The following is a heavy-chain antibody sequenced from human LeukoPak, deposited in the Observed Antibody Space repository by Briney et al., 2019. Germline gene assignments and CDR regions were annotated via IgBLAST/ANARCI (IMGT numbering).Heavy chain of an antibody. CDR1: GFTFDDYA. J-gene: IGHJ4*02. V-gene: IGHV3-43*02. CDR3: AREGPGD. Sequence: GRSLRLSCAASGFTFDDYAMHWVRQAPGKGLEWVSLISGDGGSTYYADSVKGRFTISRDNAKNSLYLQMNSLRAEDTAVYYCAREGPGDWGQGTLVTVSS. D-gene: IGHD1-14*01. CDR2: ISGDGGST.